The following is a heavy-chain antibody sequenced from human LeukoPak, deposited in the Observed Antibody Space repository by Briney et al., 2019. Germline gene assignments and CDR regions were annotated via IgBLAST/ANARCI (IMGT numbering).Heavy chain of an antibody. J-gene: IGHJ4*02. CDR3: AKFASIVVVPAAMPAFDY. CDR2: ISGSGGST. D-gene: IGHD2-2*01. Sequence: GGSLRLSCAASGFTFSSYAKSWVRQAPGKGLEWVSAISGSGGSTYYADSVKGRFTISRDNSKNTLYLQMNSLRAEDTAVYYCAKFASIVVVPAAMPAFDYWGQGTLVTVSS. V-gene: IGHV3-23*01. CDR1: GFTFSSYA.